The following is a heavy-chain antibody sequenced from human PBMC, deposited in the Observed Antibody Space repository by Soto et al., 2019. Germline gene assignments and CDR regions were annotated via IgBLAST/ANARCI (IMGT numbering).Heavy chain of an antibody. J-gene: IGHJ4*02. CDR1: DDTFTNYP. CDR2: ISAYNCNT. Sequence: QVQRVQSGAEVKKPWASVKVSCKASDDTFTNYPISWVRQAPGQGLEWMGWISAYNCNTDYALKVQGRITLTTDTSTSTAVMDLSSLTSDDSAVYYCERGKLVRSTSAEGNWGLGTVVTVS. D-gene: IGHD3-10*01. V-gene: IGHV1-18*04. CDR3: ERGKLVRSTSAEGN.